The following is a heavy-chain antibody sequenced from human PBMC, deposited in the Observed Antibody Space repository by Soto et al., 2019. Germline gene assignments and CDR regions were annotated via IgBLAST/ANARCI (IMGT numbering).Heavy chain of an antibody. CDR3: ARIGGYHGPLDY. J-gene: IGHJ4*02. Sequence: SETLSLTCSVSGVSISSYFWSWIRQAPGRGLEWIGYTYHRGSTNYSPSLKSRVAISLDASENQFSLKVNSVTAADTAVYYCARIGGYHGPLDYWGQGTPVTVSS. D-gene: IGHD6-25*01. V-gene: IGHV4-59*01. CDR2: TYHRGST. CDR1: GVSISSYF.